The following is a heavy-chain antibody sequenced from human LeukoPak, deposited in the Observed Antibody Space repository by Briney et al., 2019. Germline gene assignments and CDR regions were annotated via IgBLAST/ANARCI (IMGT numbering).Heavy chain of an antibody. D-gene: IGHD4-17*01. CDR2: IYSGGST. CDR1: GFTFSNFA. Sequence: GGSLRLSCAASGFTFSNFAMAWVRQAPGKGLEWVSVIYSGGSTYYADSVKGRFTISRDNSKNTLYLQMNSLRAEDTAVYYCARVDYGDYGFDYWGQGTLVTVSS. J-gene: IGHJ4*02. V-gene: IGHV3-66*01. CDR3: ARVDYGDYGFDY.